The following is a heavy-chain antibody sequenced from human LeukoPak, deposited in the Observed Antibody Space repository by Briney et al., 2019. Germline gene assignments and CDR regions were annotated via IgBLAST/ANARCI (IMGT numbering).Heavy chain of an antibody. Sequence: SQTLSLTCTVSGGSISSGAYYWSWLRQHPGKGLEWIGYIYYSGSTYYNPSLKSRVTISVDTSKNQFSLKLSSVTAADTAVYYCARDYYDSSGYYYRAFDIWGQGTMVTVSS. D-gene: IGHD3-22*01. CDR3: ARDYYDSSGYYYRAFDI. CDR2: IYYSGST. CDR1: GGSISSGAYY. V-gene: IGHV4-31*03. J-gene: IGHJ3*02.